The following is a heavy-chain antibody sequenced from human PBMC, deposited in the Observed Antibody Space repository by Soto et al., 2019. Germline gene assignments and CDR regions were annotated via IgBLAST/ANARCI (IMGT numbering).Heavy chain of an antibody. J-gene: IGHJ6*02. Sequence: GGTLRLSCVGSGFTFSTYSINWVRQSPGKGLEWVSYISSRSDIYYADSVKSRFTISIDNAKNSLSLQMNSMRAEDTAVYYCAREYTASPLTYDLDVWGQGTTVTVSS. CDR2: ISSRSDI. CDR1: GFTFSTYS. D-gene: IGHD2-2*02. CDR3: AREYTASPLTYDLDV. V-gene: IGHV3-21*01.